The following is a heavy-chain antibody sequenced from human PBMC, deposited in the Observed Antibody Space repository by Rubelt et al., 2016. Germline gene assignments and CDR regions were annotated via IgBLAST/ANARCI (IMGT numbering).Heavy chain of an antibody. CDR3: ARGPDIVATFDY. CDR2: INTNTGSP. D-gene: IGHD5-12*01. V-gene: IGHV7-4-1*02. CDR1: GYTFTSYA. J-gene: IGHJ4*02. Sequence: QVQLVQSGSELEKPGASVKVSCKASGYTFTSYAMNWVRQAPGQGLEWMGWINTNTGSPTYAQGFTGRFVFSLDVSVSTAYLQISSLKAEDTAVYYCARGPDIVATFDYWGQGTLVTVSS.